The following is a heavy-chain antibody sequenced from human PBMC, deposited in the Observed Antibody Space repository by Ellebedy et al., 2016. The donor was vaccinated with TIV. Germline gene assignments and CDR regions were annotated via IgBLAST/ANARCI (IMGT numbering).Heavy chain of an antibody. Sequence: AASVKVSCKASGFTFTSSAMQWVRQARGQRLEWIGWIVVGSGNTNYAQKFQERVTITRDMSTSTAYMELSSLRSEDTAVYYCAAGLKWELLPRGDYWGQGTLVIVSS. D-gene: IGHD1-26*01. CDR1: GFTFTSSA. CDR3: AAGLKWELLPRGDY. V-gene: IGHV1-58*02. CDR2: IVVGSGNT. J-gene: IGHJ4*02.